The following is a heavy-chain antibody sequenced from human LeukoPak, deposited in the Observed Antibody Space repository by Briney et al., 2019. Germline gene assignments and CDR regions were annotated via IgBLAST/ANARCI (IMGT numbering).Heavy chain of an antibody. Sequence: GGSLRLSCAASGFTFSSYSMNWVRQAPGKGLEWVSSISSSSSYIYYADSVKGRFTISRDNAKNSLYLQMNSLRAEDTAVYYCASYALENLPRGAFDIWGQGTMVTASS. CDR2: ISSSSSYI. CDR3: ASYALENLPRGAFDI. J-gene: IGHJ3*02. CDR1: GFTFSSYS. D-gene: IGHD2-2*01. V-gene: IGHV3-21*01.